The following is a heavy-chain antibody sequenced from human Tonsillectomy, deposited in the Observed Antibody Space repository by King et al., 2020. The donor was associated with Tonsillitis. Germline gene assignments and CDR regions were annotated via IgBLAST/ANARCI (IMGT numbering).Heavy chain of an antibody. D-gene: IGHD2-2*01. CDR1: GFTFSSYS. CDR3: ARDRLYCCSTSCYDFPYGFDY. J-gene: IGHJ4*02. Sequence: VQLVESGGGLVQPGGSLRLSCAASGFTFSSYSMNWVRQAPGKGLEWVSYISSSSSTIYYADSVKGRFTISRDNAKNSLYLQMNSLRAEDTAAYYCARDRLYCCSTSCYDFPYGFDYWGQGTLVTVSS. CDR2: ISSSSSTI. V-gene: IGHV3-48*01.